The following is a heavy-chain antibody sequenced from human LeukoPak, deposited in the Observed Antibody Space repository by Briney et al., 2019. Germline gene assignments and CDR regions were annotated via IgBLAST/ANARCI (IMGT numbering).Heavy chain of an antibody. Sequence: PSETLSLTCTVSGGSISSYFWSWIRQPPGKGLEWIGYIYYSGSTNYNPSLKSRVTISVDTSKNQFSLKLSSVTAADTAVYYCARVDDSSGYPTAHDAFDIWGQGTMVTVSS. CDR3: ARVDDSSGYPTAHDAFDI. V-gene: IGHV4-59*01. J-gene: IGHJ3*02. CDR2: IYYSGST. CDR1: GGSISSYF. D-gene: IGHD3-22*01.